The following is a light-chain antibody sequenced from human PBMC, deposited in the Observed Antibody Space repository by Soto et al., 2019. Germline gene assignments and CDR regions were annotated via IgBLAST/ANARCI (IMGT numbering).Light chain of an antibody. J-gene: IGLJ3*02. CDR3: SSYTSSSTLV. CDR1: SSDVGGYNY. CDR2: EVS. V-gene: IGLV2-14*01. Sequence: QSALTQPASVSGSPGQSITISCTGTSSDVGGYNYVSWYQQHPDKDPKLMIYEVSNRPSGVSNRFSGSKSGNTASLTISGLQAEDEADYYCSSYTSSSTLVFGGGTKLTVL.